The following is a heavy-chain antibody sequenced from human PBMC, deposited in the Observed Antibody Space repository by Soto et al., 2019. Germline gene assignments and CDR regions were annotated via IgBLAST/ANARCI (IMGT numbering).Heavy chain of an antibody. V-gene: IGHV3-48*02. Sequence: EVQLVESGGGLVQPGGSLRLSCAASGFTFRSYAMNWVRQAPGKGLEWVSYINSGSSTIYYADSAKGRFSISRDNAKNSLYLRMNSLRDEDTAVYFSVRDRGYTGYDLEYWGQGALVTVSS. CDR2: INSGSSTI. CDR3: VRDRGYTGYDLEY. CDR1: GFTFRSYA. D-gene: IGHD5-12*01. J-gene: IGHJ4*02.